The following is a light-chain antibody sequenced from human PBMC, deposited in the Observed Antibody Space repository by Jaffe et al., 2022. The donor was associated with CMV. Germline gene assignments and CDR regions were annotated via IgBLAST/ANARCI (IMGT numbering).Light chain of an antibody. V-gene: IGKV1-8*01. CDR1: QGISSY. J-gene: IGKJ4*01. CDR2: GAS. CDR3: QQYYSYPLT. Sequence: AIRMTQSPSSFSASTGDRVTITCRASQGISSYLVWYQQKPGKAPKLLIYGASTLQSGVPSRFSGSESGTDFTLTISNIQSEDLATYYCQQYYSYPLTFGGGTKVEIK.